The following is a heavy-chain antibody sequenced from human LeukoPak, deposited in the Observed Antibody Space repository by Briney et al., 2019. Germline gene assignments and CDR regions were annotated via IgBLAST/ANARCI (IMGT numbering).Heavy chain of an antibody. J-gene: IGHJ4*02. CDR2: INPSSGSA. CDR1: GHTFISHY. V-gene: IGHV1-46*01. Sequence: ASVKVSCKASGHTFISHYLYWVRQAPGQGLEWMGTINPSSGSASYAQKFQGRVTMTRDTSTSTVYMELSSLRSEDTAVYYCARESATVTTDLDYWGQGTLVTVSS. CDR3: ARESATVTTDLDY. D-gene: IGHD4-11*01.